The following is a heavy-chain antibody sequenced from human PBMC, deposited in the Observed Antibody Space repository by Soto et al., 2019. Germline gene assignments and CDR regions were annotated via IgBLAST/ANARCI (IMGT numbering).Heavy chain of an antibody. Sequence: PGGSLRLSCAASGFTFSDYYMSWIRQAPGKGLEWVSYISSSSSYTNYADSVKGRFTISRDNAKNSLYLQMNSLRAEDTAVYYCARDRIQLWLNYYYYGMDVWGQGTTVTVSS. CDR2: ISSSSSYT. D-gene: IGHD5-18*01. J-gene: IGHJ6*02. CDR1: GFTFSDYY. CDR3: ARDRIQLWLNYYYYGMDV. V-gene: IGHV3-11*06.